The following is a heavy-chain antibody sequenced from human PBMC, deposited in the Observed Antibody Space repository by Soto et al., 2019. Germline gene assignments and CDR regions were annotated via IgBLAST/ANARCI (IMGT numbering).Heavy chain of an antibody. CDR2: MYNSGST. CDR3: ASTGYHYGSGSYPLDY. D-gene: IGHD3-10*01. CDR1: GGSISSYY. Sequence: QVQLQESGPGLVKPSETLSLTCTVSGGSISSYYWTWIRQPPGKGLEWIGFMYNSGSTHYNPSLQSRVPISLXTXKXTFSLNLRSVTAADTAVYYCASTGYHYGSGSYPLDYWGQGTLVTVSS. V-gene: IGHV4-4*08. J-gene: IGHJ4*02.